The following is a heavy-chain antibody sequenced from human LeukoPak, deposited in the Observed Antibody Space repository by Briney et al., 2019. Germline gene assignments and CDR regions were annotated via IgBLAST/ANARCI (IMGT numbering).Heavy chain of an antibody. D-gene: IGHD2-2*01. Sequence: PGGSLRLSCAASGFTFSNYGMSWVRQAPGKGLEWVSALSGSGGSTYYADSVKGRFTISRDNSKNTLYLQMNSLRAEDTAIYYCAKFGFCSSTSCPAPHWGQGTLVTVSS. CDR3: AKFGFCSSTSCPAPH. CDR1: GFTFSNYG. CDR2: LSGSGGST. J-gene: IGHJ4*02. V-gene: IGHV3-23*01.